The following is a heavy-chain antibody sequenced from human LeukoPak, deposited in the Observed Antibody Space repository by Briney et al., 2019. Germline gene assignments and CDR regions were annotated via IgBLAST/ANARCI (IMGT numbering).Heavy chain of an antibody. D-gene: IGHD3-10*01. CDR1: GGSISSGGYY. CDR2: IYYSGST. V-gene: IGHV4-31*03. J-gene: IGHJ4*02. Sequence: PSQTLSLTCTVSGGSISSGGYYWSWIRQHPGKGLEWIGYIYYSGSTYYNPSLKSRVTISVDTSKNQFSLKLSSVTAADTAVYYCARALDIGWFGPLDYWGQGILVTVSS. CDR3: ARALDIGWFGPLDY.